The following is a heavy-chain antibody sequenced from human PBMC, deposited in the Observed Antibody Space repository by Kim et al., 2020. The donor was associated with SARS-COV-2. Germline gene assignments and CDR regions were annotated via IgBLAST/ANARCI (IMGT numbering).Heavy chain of an antibody. V-gene: IGHV4-31*03. CDR1: GGSISSGGYY. Sequence: SETLSLTCTVSGGSISSGGYYWSWIRQHPGKGLEWIGYIYYSGSTYYNPSLKSRVTISVDTSKNQFSLKLSSVTAADTAVYYCATSDTANYYFDYWGQGTLVTVSS. D-gene: IGHD5-18*01. CDR2: IYYSGST. CDR3: ATSDTANYYFDY. J-gene: IGHJ4*02.